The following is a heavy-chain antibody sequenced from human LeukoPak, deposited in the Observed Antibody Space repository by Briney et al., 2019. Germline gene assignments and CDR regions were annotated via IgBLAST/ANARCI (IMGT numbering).Heavy chain of an antibody. CDR3: ARVRYYDSSGYYFDY. CDR2: ICSSSSYI. Sequence: GGSLRLSCAASGFTFSSYSMNWVRQAPGKGLEWVSSICSSSSYIYYADSVKGRFTISRDNAKNSLYLQMNSLRAENTAVYYCARVRYYDSSGYYFDYWGQGTLVTVSS. CDR1: GFTFSSYS. D-gene: IGHD3-22*01. V-gene: IGHV3-21*01. J-gene: IGHJ4*02.